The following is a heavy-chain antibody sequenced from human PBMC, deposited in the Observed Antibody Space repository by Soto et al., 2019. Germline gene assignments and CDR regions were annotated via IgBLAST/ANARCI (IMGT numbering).Heavy chain of an antibody. D-gene: IGHD3-9*01. CDR1: GYTFTSYG. V-gene: IGHV1-18*01. Sequence: ASVKVSCKASGYTFTSYGINWVRQAPGQGLEWMGWISAYNGNTHYAQNLQGRVTMTTDTSTSTAYMELRSLRSDDTAVYYCATESNLNGYRRLGHWGQGNLGTVSS. CDR2: ISAYNGNT. J-gene: IGHJ1*01. CDR3: ATESNLNGYRRLGH.